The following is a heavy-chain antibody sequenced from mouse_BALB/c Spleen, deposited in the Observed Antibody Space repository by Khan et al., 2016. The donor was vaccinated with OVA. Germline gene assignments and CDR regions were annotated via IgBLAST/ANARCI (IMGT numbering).Heavy chain of an antibody. CDR3: ARRNYFGYTFAY. V-gene: IGHV1-77*01. J-gene: IGHJ3*01. Sequence: QVQLKQSGAELARPGASVKLSCKASGYTFTDYYINWVKLRTGQGLEWIGEISPGSGDTYYNERFKGKATLTAAKSSSTAYMQLSSLTSEDSAVYFCARRNYFGYTFAYWGQGTLVTVSA. D-gene: IGHD1-2*01. CDR2: ISPGSGDT. CDR1: GYTFTDYY.